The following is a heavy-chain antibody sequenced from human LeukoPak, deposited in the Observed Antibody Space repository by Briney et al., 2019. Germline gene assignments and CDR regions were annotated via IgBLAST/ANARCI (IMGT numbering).Heavy chain of an antibody. CDR3: AKAGPYYYDSSGSAFDI. Sequence: PGGSLRLSCAASGFTFDDYAMHWVRRAPGKGLEWVSGISWNSGSIGYADSVKGRFTISRDNAKNSLYLQMNSLRAEDTALYYCAKAGPYYYDSSGSAFDIWGQGTMVTVSS. V-gene: IGHV3-9*01. CDR1: GFTFDDYA. CDR2: ISWNSGSI. J-gene: IGHJ3*02. D-gene: IGHD3-22*01.